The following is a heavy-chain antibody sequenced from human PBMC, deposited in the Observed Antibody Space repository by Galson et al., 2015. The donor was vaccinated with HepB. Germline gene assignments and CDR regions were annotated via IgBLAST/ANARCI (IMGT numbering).Heavy chain of an antibody. J-gene: IGHJ3*02. V-gene: IGHV3-30-3*01. CDR2: ISYDGSNK. Sequence: SLRLSCAASGFTFSSYAMHWVRQAPGKGLEWVAVISYDGSNKYYADSVKGRFTISRDNSKNTLYLQMNSLRAEDTAVYYCARGYCSGGSCYGAFDIWGQGTMVTVSS. CDR3: ARGYCSGGSCYGAFDI. CDR1: GFTFSSYA. D-gene: IGHD2-15*01.